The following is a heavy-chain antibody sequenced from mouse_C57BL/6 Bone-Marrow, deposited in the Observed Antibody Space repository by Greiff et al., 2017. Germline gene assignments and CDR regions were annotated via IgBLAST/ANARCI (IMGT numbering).Heavy chain of an antibody. J-gene: IGHJ1*03. D-gene: IGHD2-5*01. Sequence: EVQLKQSGGGLVQPKGSLKLSCAASGFSFNTYAMNWVRQAPGKGLEWVARIRSKSNNYATYYADSVKDRFTISRDDSESMLYLQMNNLKTEDTAMYYCVTLYYSNYGYFDVWGTGTTVTVSS. CDR1: GFSFNTYA. V-gene: IGHV10-1*01. CDR3: VTLYYSNYGYFDV. CDR2: IRSKSNNYAT.